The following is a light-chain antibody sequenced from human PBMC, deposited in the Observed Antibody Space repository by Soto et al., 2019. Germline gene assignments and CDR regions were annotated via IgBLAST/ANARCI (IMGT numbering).Light chain of an antibody. CDR1: QSVRSY. V-gene: IGKV3-11*01. CDR2: DAS. CDR3: QQRSNWPPA. Sequence: EIVLTQSPATLSLSPGERATLSCRASQSVRSYLAWYQQKPGQAPRLLIYDASNRATGIPARFRGSGSGTDFTLTISSLEPEDFAVYYCQQRSNWPPAVGGGTKVEIK. J-gene: IGKJ4*01.